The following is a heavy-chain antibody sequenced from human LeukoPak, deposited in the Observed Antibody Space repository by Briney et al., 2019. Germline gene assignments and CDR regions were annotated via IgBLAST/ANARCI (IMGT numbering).Heavy chain of an antibody. CDR2: IHSAGTT. CDR1: GGSISSGGYY. CDR3: ARGYSGYGGGFDY. Sequence: SETLSLTCTVSGGSISSGGYYWSWIRQHPGKGPEWIGYIHSAGTTYYNPSLMSRVTISVDTSKSQFSLRLNSVTAADTAVYYCARGYSGYGGGFDYWGQGTLVTVSS. D-gene: IGHD5-12*01. V-gene: IGHV4-31*03. J-gene: IGHJ4*02.